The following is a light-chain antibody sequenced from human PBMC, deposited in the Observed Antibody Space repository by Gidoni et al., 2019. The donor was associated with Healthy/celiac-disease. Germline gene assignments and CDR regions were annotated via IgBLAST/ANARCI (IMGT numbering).Light chain of an antibody. CDR3: QQYGSSPRT. CDR1: QSVSSSY. Sequence: EIVLTQSPGTLSLSPGERATLSCRASQSVSSSYLAWYQQKPVQAPRLLISGASSSATGIPDRFSGSGYGTDFTLTISRLEPEDFAVYYCQQYGSSPRTFGQGTKVEIK. CDR2: GAS. V-gene: IGKV3-20*01. J-gene: IGKJ1*01.